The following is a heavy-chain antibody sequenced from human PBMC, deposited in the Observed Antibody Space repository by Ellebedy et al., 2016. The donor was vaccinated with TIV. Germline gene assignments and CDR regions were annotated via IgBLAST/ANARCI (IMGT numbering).Heavy chain of an antibody. J-gene: IGHJ4*02. CDR2: INGDDTTT. CDR3: VRSKSWLPFDF. CDR1: GFTFSNYW. Sequence: GESLKISCAASGFTFSNYWMHWVRQAPGKGLVWVSRINGDDTTTDYADSVKGRFTVSRDNAKNTLYLQMNSLRAEDMGVYYCVRSKSWLPFDFWGQGTLVTVSS. V-gene: IGHV3-74*01. D-gene: IGHD5-24*01.